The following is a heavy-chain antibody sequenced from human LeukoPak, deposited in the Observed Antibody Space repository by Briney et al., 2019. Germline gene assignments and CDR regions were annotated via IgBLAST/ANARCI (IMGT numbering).Heavy chain of an antibody. CDR1: GGSINNYY. Sequence: SETLSLTCTVSGGSINNYYWSWIRQPPGKGLEWIGYTSYSGNTDYNPSLKSRVIISVDTSKNQFSLKLTSVTAADTAVYYCARCPKGVYYYYMDAWGKGTTVIVSS. CDR2: TSYSGNT. V-gene: IGHV4-59*01. CDR3: ARCPKGVYYYYMDA. J-gene: IGHJ6*03.